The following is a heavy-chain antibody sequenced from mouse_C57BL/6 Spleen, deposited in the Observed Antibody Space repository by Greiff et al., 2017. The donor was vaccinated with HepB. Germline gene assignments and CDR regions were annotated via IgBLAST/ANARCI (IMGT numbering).Heavy chain of an antibody. CDR1: GYTFTSYW. CDR2: IYPGSGST. D-gene: IGHD1-1*01. V-gene: IGHV1-55*01. CDR3: ARYYGSCRNFDY. J-gene: IGHJ2*01. Sequence: VQLQQSGAELVKPGASVKMSCKASGYTFTSYWITWVKQRPGQGLEWIGDIYPGSGSTNYNEKFKSKATLTVDTSSSTAYMQLSSLTSEDSAVYYCARYYGSCRNFDYWGQGTTLTVSS.